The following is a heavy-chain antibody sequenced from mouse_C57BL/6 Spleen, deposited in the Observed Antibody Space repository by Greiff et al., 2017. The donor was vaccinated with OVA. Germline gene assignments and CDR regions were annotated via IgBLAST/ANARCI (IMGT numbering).Heavy chain of an antibody. D-gene: IGHD1-1*01. CDR2: INPNNGGT. Sequence: EVKLQQSGPELVKPGASVKMSCKASGYTFTDYNMHWVKQSHGKSLEWIGYINPNNGGTSYNQKFKGKATLTVNKSSSTAYMELRSLTSEDSAVYYCARDDYGSSYGFDYWGQGTTLTVSS. J-gene: IGHJ2*01. CDR1: GYTFTDYN. V-gene: IGHV1-22*01. CDR3: ARDDYGSSYGFDY.